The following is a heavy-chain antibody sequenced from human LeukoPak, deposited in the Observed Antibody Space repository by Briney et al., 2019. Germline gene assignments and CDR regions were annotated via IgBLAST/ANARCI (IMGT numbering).Heavy chain of an antibody. CDR2: IYNDGGT. D-gene: IGHD2-21*02. CDR1: GFTVSVSY. CDR3: ARVTATDDYFDY. Sequence: GGSLRLSCGVSGFTVSVSYMSWVRQAPGKGLEWVSIIYNDGGTYYADSVKGRFTISRDSSENTVYLQMSSLRADDTAVYYCARVTATDDYFDYWGQGTLVTVSS. J-gene: IGHJ4*02. V-gene: IGHV3-53*01.